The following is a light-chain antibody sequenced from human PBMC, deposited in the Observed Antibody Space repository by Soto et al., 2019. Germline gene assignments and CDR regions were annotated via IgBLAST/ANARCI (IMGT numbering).Light chain of an antibody. CDR3: GSWDSSLSAYV. V-gene: IGLV1-51*01. CDR2: DDN. J-gene: IGLJ1*01. Sequence: QSVMTQPPSVSAAPGQKVTISCSGSSSNIGGNSVSWYQQLPGTAPKLLIYDDNKRPSGIPDRFSGSKSGTSATLGITGFQTGDEADYYCGSWDSSLSAYVFGTGTKAPS. CDR1: SSNIGGNS.